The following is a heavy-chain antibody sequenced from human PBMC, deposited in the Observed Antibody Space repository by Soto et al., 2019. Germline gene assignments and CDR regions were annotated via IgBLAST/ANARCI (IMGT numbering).Heavy chain of an antibody. D-gene: IGHD3-22*01. Sequence: GESLKISCKGSGYSFTSYWISWVRQMPGKGLEWMGRIDPSDSYTNYSPSFQGHVTISADKSISTAHLQWSSLKASDTVMYYCARVSYDSSGYYARGYFDYWGQGTLVTVSS. CDR2: IDPSDSYT. CDR3: ARVSYDSSGYYARGYFDY. J-gene: IGHJ4*02. V-gene: IGHV5-10-1*01. CDR1: GYSFTSYW.